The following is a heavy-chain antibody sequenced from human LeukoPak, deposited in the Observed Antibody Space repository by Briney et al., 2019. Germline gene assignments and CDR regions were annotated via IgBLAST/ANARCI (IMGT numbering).Heavy chain of an antibody. Sequence: GESLKISCEASGYSFTSHWIGWVRQMPGKGLEWMGIIYPGDSDTRYSPSFQGQVTISADKSINTAYLQWSSLKASDTAIYYCARWGKQWLVPCWFDPWGQGTLVTVSS. V-gene: IGHV5-51*01. CDR1: GYSFTSHW. J-gene: IGHJ5*02. CDR3: ARWGKQWLVPCWFDP. CDR2: IYPGDSDT. D-gene: IGHD6-19*01.